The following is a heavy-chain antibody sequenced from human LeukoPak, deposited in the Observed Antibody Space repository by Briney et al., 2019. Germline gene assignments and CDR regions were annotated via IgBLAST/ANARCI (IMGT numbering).Heavy chain of an antibody. CDR3: ARLDRSGYYYPTFDY. CDR2: IYYSGST. D-gene: IGHD3-22*01. Sequence: SETLSLTCTVSGGSISSYYWSWIRQPPGKGLEWIGYIYYSGSTNYNPSLKSRVTISVDTSKNQFSLKLSSVTAADTAVYYCARLDRSGYYYPTFDYWGQGTLVTVSS. CDR1: GGSISSYY. V-gene: IGHV4-59*08. J-gene: IGHJ4*02.